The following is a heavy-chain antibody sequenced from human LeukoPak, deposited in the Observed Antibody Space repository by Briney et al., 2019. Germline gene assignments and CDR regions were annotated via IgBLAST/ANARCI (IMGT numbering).Heavy chain of an antibody. Sequence: LSLTCTVSGGSISSYYWSWIRQPPGKGLEWVSYISSSSSTIYYADSVKGRFTISRDNAKNSLYLQMNSLRAEDTAVYYCARDLKWQNWFDPWGQGTLVTVSS. CDR1: GGSISSYY. CDR3: ARDLKWQNWFDP. V-gene: IGHV3-11*04. J-gene: IGHJ5*02. D-gene: IGHD5-12*01. CDR2: ISSSSSTI.